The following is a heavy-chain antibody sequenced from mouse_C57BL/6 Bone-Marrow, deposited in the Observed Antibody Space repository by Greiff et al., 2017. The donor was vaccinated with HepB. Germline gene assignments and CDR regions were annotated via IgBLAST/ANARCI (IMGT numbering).Heavy chain of an antibody. CDR1: GFTFSSYG. Sequence: EVNVVESGGDLVKPGGSLKLSCAASGFTFSSYGMSWVRQTPDKRLEWVATISSGGSYTYYPDSVKGRFTISRDNAKNTLYLQMSSLKSEDTAMYYCARQDCYDYDGAWFAYWGQGTLVTVSA. D-gene: IGHD2-4*01. V-gene: IGHV5-6*01. CDR2: ISSGGSYT. CDR3: ARQDCYDYDGAWFAY. J-gene: IGHJ3*01.